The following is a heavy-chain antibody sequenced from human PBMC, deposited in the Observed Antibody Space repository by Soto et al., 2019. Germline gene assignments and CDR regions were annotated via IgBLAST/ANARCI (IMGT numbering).Heavy chain of an antibody. CDR2: ISYDGSNK. CDR1: GFTFSSYG. V-gene: IGHV3-30*18. D-gene: IGHD3-10*01. CDR3: AKVLGGLLWFGELTGAFDY. J-gene: IGHJ4*02. Sequence: QPGGSLRLSCAASGFTFSSYGMHWVRQAPGKGLEWVAVISYDGSNKYYADSVKGRFTISRDNSKNTLYLQMNSLRAEDTAVYYCAKVLGGLLWFGELTGAFDYWGQGILVTVSS.